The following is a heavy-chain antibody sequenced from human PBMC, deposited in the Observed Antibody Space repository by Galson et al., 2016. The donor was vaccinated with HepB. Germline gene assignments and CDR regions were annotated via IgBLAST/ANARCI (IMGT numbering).Heavy chain of an antibody. V-gene: IGHV3-23*01. Sequence: SLRLSCAASGFTFSSYAMAWVRQAPGKGLEWVSAISGSGGSTYYADSVKGRFTISRDNSRSTLYLHMTSLRAGDTAVYYCAKDAASYYYDSSAYYYDHWGQGTLVIVSS. CDR2: ISGSGGST. CDR1: GFTFSSYA. D-gene: IGHD3-22*01. CDR3: AKDAASYYYDSSAYYYDH. J-gene: IGHJ4*02.